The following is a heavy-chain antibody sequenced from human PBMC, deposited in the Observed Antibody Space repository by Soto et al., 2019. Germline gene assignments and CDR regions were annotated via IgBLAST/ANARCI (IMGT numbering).Heavy chain of an antibody. CDR3: VRRHVSATGIDWFDP. D-gene: IGHD6-13*01. CDR1: GYTFTRYG. V-gene: IGHV1-3*01. CDR2: INAANGDT. Sequence: ASVKVPWKASGYTFTRYGIHWVRQAPGQRLEWMGWINAANGDTKYSPKFQGRVTITRDTSASTAYMELSSLRSEDTAVYYCVRRHVSATGIDWFDPWGQGTLVTVSS. J-gene: IGHJ5*02.